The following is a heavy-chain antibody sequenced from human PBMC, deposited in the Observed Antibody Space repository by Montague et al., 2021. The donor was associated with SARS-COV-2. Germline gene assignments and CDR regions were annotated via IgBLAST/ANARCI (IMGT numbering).Heavy chain of an antibody. J-gene: IGHJ3*02. V-gene: IGHV2-5*01. Sequence: PALVKPTQTLTLTCTFSGFSLSTSGVGVGRIRQPPGKALEWLAXXXWXXXKRXSPSLKSRLTITKDTSKNPVVLTMTNMDPVDTATYYCAHRPGIAVAGGAFDIWGQGTMVTVSS. CDR2: XXWXXXK. CDR1: GFSLSTSGVG. CDR3: AHRPGIAVAGGAFDI. D-gene: IGHD6-19*01.